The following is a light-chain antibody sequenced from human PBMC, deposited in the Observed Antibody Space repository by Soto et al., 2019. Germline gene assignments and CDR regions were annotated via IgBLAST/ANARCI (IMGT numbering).Light chain of an antibody. CDR2: DAS. CDR3: QQYHNLWT. Sequence: ETMMTQSPDTLSVSLWERATLSCRASQSLRSSLAWYQQKPGQAPRLLIYDASTRATGIPARFSGSGSGTDFTLTITSLQSEDFALYYCQQYHNLWTFGQGTKVDIK. V-gene: IGKV3-15*01. J-gene: IGKJ1*01. CDR1: QSLRSS.